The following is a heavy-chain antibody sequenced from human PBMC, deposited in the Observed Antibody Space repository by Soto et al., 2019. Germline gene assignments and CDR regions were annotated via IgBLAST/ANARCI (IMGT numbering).Heavy chain of an antibody. CDR1: GFTFSSYE. V-gene: IGHV3-48*03. CDR3: ARSDFWSGYYQSFDY. CDR2: ISSSGSTI. J-gene: IGHJ4*02. D-gene: IGHD3-3*01. Sequence: PGGSLRLSCAASGFTFSSYEMNWVRQAPGKGLEWVSYISSSGSTIYYADSVKGRFTISRDNAKNSLYLQMNSLRAEDTAVYYCARSDFWSGYYQSFDYWGQGTLVTVSS.